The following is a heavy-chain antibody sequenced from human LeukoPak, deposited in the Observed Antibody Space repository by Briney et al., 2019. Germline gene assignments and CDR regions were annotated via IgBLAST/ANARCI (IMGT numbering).Heavy chain of an antibody. CDR3: ARGNSHSFDY. Sequence: GGSLRLSCAASGFTLSSYWMHWVRQTPGKGPVWVSRINSDGSSTSYADSVKGRFTISRNNAKNTLYLQMNSLRAEDTAVYYCARGNSHSFDYWGKGALVTVSS. CDR1: GFTLSSYW. J-gene: IGHJ4*02. CDR2: INSDGSST. V-gene: IGHV3-74*01. D-gene: IGHD4-11*01.